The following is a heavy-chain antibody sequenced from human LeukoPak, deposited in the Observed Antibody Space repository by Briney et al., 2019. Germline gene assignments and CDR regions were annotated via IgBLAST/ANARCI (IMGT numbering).Heavy chain of an antibody. D-gene: IGHD3-22*01. J-gene: IGHJ3*02. Sequence: PGGSLRLSCAASGFTFSSYWMHWVRQAPGKGLVWVSRINSDGSSTSYADSVKGRFTISRDNAKNTLYLQMNSLRAEDTAVYYCASHYYDSRGSFSAFGIWGQGTMVTVSS. CDR3: ASHYYDSRGSFSAFGI. V-gene: IGHV3-74*01. CDR1: GFTFSSYW. CDR2: INSDGSST.